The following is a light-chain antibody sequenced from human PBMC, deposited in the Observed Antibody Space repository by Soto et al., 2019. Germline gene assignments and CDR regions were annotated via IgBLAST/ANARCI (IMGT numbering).Light chain of an antibody. CDR2: AAS. V-gene: IGKV1-39*01. Sequence: GRRITITKRASQSISTYLNWYQQKPGKAPKLLIYAASSLQSGVPSRFSGSGSGTLFTLTICSLQPEDFATYYCQQTSSTPVTFGQGTRLEIK. J-gene: IGKJ5*01. CDR3: QQTSSTPVT. CDR1: QSISTY.